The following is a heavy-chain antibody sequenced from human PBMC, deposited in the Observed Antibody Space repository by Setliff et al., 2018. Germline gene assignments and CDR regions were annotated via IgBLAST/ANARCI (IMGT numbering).Heavy chain of an antibody. D-gene: IGHD6-19*01. J-gene: IGHJ4*02. CDR3: ARVPPQCYFDY. CDR2: IYYSGDI. V-gene: IGHV4-59*12. Sequence: SETLSLTCSASGGSISGYYWSWIRQPPGKGLEWIGYIYYSGDITYNPSLKSRVTISVDTPKNQLSLKLSSVTAADSAIYYCARVPPQCYFDYWGQGTLVTVSS. CDR1: GGSISGYY.